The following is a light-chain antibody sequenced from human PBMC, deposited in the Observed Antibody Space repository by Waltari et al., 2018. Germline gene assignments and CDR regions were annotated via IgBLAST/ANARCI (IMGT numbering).Light chain of an antibody. CDR3: QEYYNTPALT. J-gene: IGKJ4*01. CDR1: QSLFYFSNNKNY. CDR2: WAS. V-gene: IGKV4-1*01. Sequence: DIVLTQSPDSLAVSLGERATINCKSSQSLFYFSNNKNYLAWYQQKPGQPPKLLIYWASTRESGVPDRFSGSGSETDFTLTISSLQAEDVAVYYCQEYYNTPALTFGGGTKVEI.